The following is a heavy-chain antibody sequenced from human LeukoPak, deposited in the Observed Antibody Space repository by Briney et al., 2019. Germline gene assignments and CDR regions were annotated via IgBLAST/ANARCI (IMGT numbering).Heavy chain of an antibody. CDR2: ISGSGGST. CDR3: ARDLGNWKGTFDY. CDR1: GFTFSSYA. J-gene: IGHJ4*02. V-gene: IGHV3-23*01. Sequence: PGGSLRLSCAASGFTFSSYAMSWVRQAPGKGLEWVSAISGSGGSTYYADSVKGRFTISRDNSKNTLYLQMNSLRAEDTAVYYCARDLGNWKGTFDYWGQGTLVTVSS. D-gene: IGHD1-20*01.